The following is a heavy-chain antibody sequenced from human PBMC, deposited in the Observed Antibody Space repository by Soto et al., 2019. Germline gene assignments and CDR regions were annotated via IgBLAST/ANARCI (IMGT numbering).Heavy chain of an antibody. V-gene: IGHV4-31*03. CDR1: GGSISSGGYY. CDR2: IYYSGST. D-gene: IGHD6-13*01. Sequence: QVQLQESGPGLVKPSQTLSLTCTVSGGSISSGGYYWSWIRQHPGKGLEWMGYIYYSGSTYYNPSLKSRVTISVDTSKNPFCLKLSSVTAADTAVYYCARDPGYSSSWYFLGGYYYCGMDVWGQGTTVTVSS. CDR3: ARDPGYSSSWYFLGGYYYCGMDV. J-gene: IGHJ6*02.